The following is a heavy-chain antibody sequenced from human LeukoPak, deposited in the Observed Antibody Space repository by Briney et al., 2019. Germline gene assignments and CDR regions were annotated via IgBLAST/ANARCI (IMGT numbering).Heavy chain of an antibody. CDR1: GFTFSSYG. V-gene: IGHV3-30*18. Sequence: GGSLRLSCAASGFTFSSYGMHWVRQAPGKGLEWVAVISYDGSNKYYADSVKGRFTISRDNSKNTLYLQMNSLRAEDTAVYYCAKDLYLPSSGWHADGPGNAEYFQHWGQGTLVTVSS. D-gene: IGHD6-19*01. J-gene: IGHJ1*01. CDR2: ISYDGSNK. CDR3: AKDLYLPSSGWHADGPGNAEYFQH.